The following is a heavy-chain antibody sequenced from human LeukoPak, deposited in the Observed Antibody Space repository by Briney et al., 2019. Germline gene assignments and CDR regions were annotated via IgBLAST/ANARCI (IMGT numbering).Heavy chain of an antibody. CDR2: VYYSGST. Sequence: SETLSLTCTVSGGSISSYYWGWIRQPPGKGLEWIGYVYYSGSTNYNPSLKSRVTISVDTSKNHFSLKLSSVTAADTAVYYCAKHSRSGDSGYGNAFDIWGQGTMVTVSS. CDR1: GGSISSYY. CDR3: AKHSRSGDSGYGNAFDI. V-gene: IGHV4-59*08. D-gene: IGHD5-12*01. J-gene: IGHJ3*02.